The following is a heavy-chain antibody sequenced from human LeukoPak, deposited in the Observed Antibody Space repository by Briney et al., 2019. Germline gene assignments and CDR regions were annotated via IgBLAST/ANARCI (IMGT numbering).Heavy chain of an antibody. CDR1: GGSFRGYY. D-gene: IGHD3-10*01. CDR3: ARGRRFHYYYGSGSYRQYNWFDP. Sequence: PSETLSLTCAVYGGSFRGYYWIWIRQPPGKGLEWIGEINHSGRTNYNPSLKSRVTISVDTSKNQFSLKLSSVTAADTAVYYCARGRRFHYYYGSGSYRQYNWFDPWGQGTLVTVSS. J-gene: IGHJ5*02. CDR2: INHSGRT. V-gene: IGHV4-34*01.